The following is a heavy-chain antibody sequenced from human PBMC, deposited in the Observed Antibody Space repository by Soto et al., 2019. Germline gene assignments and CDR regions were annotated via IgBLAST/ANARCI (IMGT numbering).Heavy chain of an antibody. V-gene: IGHV3-15*01. Sequence: GGSLRLSCAASGFTFSNAWMSWVRQAPGKGLEWVGRIKSKTDGGTTDYAAPVKGRFTISRDDSKNTLYLQMNSLKTEDTAVYYCTTRRRDRIYYDSSGYYLEYFQHWGQGTLVTVSS. CDR1: GFTFSNAW. CDR3: TTRRRDRIYYDSSGYYLEYFQH. D-gene: IGHD3-22*01. CDR2: IKSKTDGGTT. J-gene: IGHJ1*01.